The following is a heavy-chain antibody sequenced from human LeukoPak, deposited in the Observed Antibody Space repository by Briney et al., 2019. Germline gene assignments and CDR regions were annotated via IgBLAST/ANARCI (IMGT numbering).Heavy chain of an antibody. Sequence: ASVKVSCKPSGYTFTVYYIHWVRQAPGQGLEWMGWINPNSGGRNYAQKFQDRVTMTRDTSISTVYMELSRLKSDDTAVYYCARGPYDSSGYSDYWGQGTLVTVSS. V-gene: IGHV1-2*02. CDR2: INPNSGGR. J-gene: IGHJ4*02. D-gene: IGHD3-22*01. CDR1: GYTFTVYY. CDR3: ARGPYDSSGYSDY.